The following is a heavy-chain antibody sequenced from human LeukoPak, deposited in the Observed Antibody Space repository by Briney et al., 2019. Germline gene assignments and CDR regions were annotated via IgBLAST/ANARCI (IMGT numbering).Heavy chain of an antibody. D-gene: IGHD2-2*01. V-gene: IGHV4-61*02. CDR1: GGSISSGSYY. CDR2: IYTSGST. J-gene: IGHJ4*02. Sequence: PSQTLSLTCTVSGGSISSGSYYWSWIRQPAGKGLEWIGRIYTSGSTNYNPSLKSRVTISVDTSKNQFSLKLSSVTAADTAVYYCAREVGIVVVPAARAFDYWGQGTLVTVSS. CDR3: AREVGIVVVPAARAFDY.